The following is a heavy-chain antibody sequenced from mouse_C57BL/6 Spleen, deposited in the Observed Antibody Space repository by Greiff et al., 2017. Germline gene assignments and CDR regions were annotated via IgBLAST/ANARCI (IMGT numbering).Heavy chain of an antibody. V-gene: IGHV1-82*01. Sequence: QVQLKESGPELVKPGASVKISCKASGYAFSSSWMNWVKQRPGKGLEWIGRIYPGDGDTNYNGKFKGKATLTADKSSSPAYMQLSSLTSEDSAVYFCARSENWDWFAYWGQGTLVTVSA. CDR2: IYPGDGDT. CDR3: ARSENWDWFAY. CDR1: GYAFSSSW. D-gene: IGHD4-1*01. J-gene: IGHJ3*01.